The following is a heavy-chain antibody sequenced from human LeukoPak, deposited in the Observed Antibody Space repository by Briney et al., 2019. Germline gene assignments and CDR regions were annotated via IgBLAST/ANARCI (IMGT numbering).Heavy chain of an antibody. V-gene: IGHV4-59*01. D-gene: IGHD3-22*01. J-gene: IGHJ6*03. CDR3: ARVGYYDSSGYYSPYYYYYMGV. CDR2: IYYSGST. Sequence: SETLSLTCTVSGGSINSYYWSWIRQPPGKGLEWIGYIYYSGSTNYNPSLKSRVTISVDTSKNQFSLKLSSVTAADTAVYYCARVGYYDSSGYYSPYYYYYMGVWGKGTTVTVSS. CDR1: GGSINSYY.